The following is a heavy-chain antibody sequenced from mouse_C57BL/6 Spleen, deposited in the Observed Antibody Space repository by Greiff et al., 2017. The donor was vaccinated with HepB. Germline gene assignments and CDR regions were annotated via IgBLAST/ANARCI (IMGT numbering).Heavy chain of an antibody. D-gene: IGHD2-3*01. Sequence: QVQLQQSGAELVRPGASVKLSCKASGYTFTDYYINWVKQRPGQGLEWIARIYPGSGNTYYNEKFKGKATLTAEKSSSTAYMQLSSLTSEDSAVYFCARSGWLDYAMDYWGQGTSVTVSS. CDR2: IYPGSGNT. J-gene: IGHJ4*01. CDR1: GYTFTDYY. V-gene: IGHV1-76*01. CDR3: ARSGWLDYAMDY.